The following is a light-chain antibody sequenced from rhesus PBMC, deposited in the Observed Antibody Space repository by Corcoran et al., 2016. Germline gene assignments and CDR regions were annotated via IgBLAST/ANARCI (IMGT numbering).Light chain of an antibody. CDR3: KQGIQLPLP. CDR1: QSLLHSGGKTY. Sequence: DIVMTQTPLSLPVTPGEPASISCRSSQSLLHSGGKTYLCWYLQKPGQSPQILIHEVSNRASGVPDRFSGGGSGTDFTLKISRVEAEYVVVYYCKQGIQLPLPFGGGTKVEIK. CDR2: EVS. V-gene: IGKV2-90*01. J-gene: IGKJ4*01.